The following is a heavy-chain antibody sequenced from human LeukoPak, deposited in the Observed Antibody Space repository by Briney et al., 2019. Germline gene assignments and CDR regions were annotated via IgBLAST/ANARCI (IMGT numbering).Heavy chain of an antibody. D-gene: IGHD5-12*01. CDR2: IRYDGTNK. Sequence: PGGSLRLSCAASGFTFSNYGMHWVRQAPGKGLEWVAVIRYDGTNKYYADSVRGRFTISRDNSKSSLYLQMNSLRAEDTAVYYCARDLAGYGGAFDVWGQGTMVTVS. CDR1: GFTFSNYG. CDR3: ARDLAGYGGAFDV. J-gene: IGHJ3*01. V-gene: IGHV3-30*02.